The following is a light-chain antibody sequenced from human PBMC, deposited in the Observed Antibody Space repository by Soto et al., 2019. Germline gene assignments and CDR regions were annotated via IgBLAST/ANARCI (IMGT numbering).Light chain of an antibody. CDR3: MQALQTPRT. V-gene: IGKV2-28*01. Sequence: DIVMTQSPLSLPVTPGEPASISCRSSQSLLHSNGYNYLDWYLQKPGQSPQLLIYLGSNRASGVPDRFSGSGSGTDFTLKISRVEAEDVGVYYCMQALQTPRTLGQGTKMDIK. CDR1: QSLLHSNGYNY. J-gene: IGKJ1*01. CDR2: LGS.